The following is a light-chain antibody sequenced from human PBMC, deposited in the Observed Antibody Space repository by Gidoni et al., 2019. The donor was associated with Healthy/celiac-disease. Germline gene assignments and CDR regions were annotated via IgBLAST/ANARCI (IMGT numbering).Light chain of an antibody. CDR1: QSISSY. J-gene: IGKJ2*01. CDR2: AAS. Sequence: DIQMTKSPSSRSASVGDRVTITCRESQSISSYLNWYQQKPGKAPKLLSYAASSFQSWVPSRFSGSGSGTDFTLTISSLQPEDFATYYCQQSYRTPRTFGQXTKLEIK. V-gene: IGKV1-39*01. CDR3: QQSYRTPRT.